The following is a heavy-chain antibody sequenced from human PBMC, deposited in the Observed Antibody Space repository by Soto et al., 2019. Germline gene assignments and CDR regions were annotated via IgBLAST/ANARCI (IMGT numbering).Heavy chain of an antibody. CDR1: GYTFTSYA. Sequence: GASVKVSCKASGYTFTSYAMHWVRQAPGQRLEWMGWINAGNGNTKYSQKFQGRVTITRDTSASTAYMELSSLRSEDTAVYYCARGPQCSGGSCYFLYFDYWGQGTLVTVSS. V-gene: IGHV1-3*01. J-gene: IGHJ4*02. CDR2: INAGNGNT. CDR3: ARGPQCSGGSCYFLYFDY. D-gene: IGHD2-15*01.